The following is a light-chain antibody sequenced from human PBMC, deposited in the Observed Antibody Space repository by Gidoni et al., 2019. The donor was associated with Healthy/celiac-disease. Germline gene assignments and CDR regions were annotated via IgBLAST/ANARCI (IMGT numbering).Light chain of an antibody. Sequence: DTELTQLPSTLSASEGDRVTITCRASQSISSWLAWYQQKPGKAPKLLIYKASSLESGVPSRFSGSGSGTEFTLTISSLQPDDFATYYCQQYYSYPYTFGQGTKLEIK. CDR2: KAS. CDR1: QSISSW. J-gene: IGKJ2*01. CDR3: QQYYSYPYT. V-gene: IGKV1-5*03.